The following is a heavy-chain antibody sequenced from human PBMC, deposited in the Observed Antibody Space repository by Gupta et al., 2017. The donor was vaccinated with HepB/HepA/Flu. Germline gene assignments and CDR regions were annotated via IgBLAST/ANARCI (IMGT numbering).Heavy chain of an antibody. CDR2: IYHSGST. J-gene: IGHJ4*02. CDR1: GGSISSSNW. Sequence: GLVKPSGTLSLTCAVYGGSISSSNWWSWVRQPPGKGLEWIGEIYHSGSTNYNPSLKSRVTISVDKSKNQFSLKLSSVTAADTAVDYCAQGGAPGEDIVVVPAARYFDYWGQGTLVTVSS. V-gene: IGHV4-4*02. D-gene: IGHD2-2*01. CDR3: AQGGAPGEDIVVVPAARYFDY.